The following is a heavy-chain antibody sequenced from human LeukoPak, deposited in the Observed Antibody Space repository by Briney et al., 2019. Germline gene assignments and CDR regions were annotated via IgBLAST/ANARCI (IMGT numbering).Heavy chain of an antibody. J-gene: IGHJ4*02. CDR2: TTNTPNAYTT. Sequence: GGSLTLSCAASGFTFTNNYMDWVRQAPGMGLEWIARTTNTPNAYTTAYAASVRGRFTDSRDDSKSLLHLQMSSLKTDDTAVYYCGRDTATATDYWGRGTLVTVSS. CDR3: GRDTATATDY. D-gene: IGHD5-18*01. V-gene: IGHV3-72*01. CDR1: GFTFTNNY.